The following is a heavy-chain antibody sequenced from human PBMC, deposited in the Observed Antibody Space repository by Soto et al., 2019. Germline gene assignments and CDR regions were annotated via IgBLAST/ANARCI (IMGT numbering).Heavy chain of an antibody. J-gene: IGHJ6*02. CDR1: GGTFSSYA. D-gene: IGHD5-18*01. Sequence: SVKVSCKASGGTFSSYAISWVRQAPGQGLEWMGGIIPIFGTANYAQKFQGRVTITADESTSTAYMELSSLRSEDTAVYYCARGGPVDTAMDDYYYYGMDVWGQGTTVTVSS. CDR2: IIPIFGTA. CDR3: ARGGPVDTAMDDYYYYGMDV. V-gene: IGHV1-69*13.